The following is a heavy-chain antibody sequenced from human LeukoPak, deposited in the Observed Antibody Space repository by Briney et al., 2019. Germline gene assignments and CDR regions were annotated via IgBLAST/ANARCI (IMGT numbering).Heavy chain of an antibody. J-gene: IGHJ4*02. V-gene: IGHV3-23*01. Sequence: TGGSLRLSCAASGFTFSSYVMNWVRQAPGKGLEWVSSISVSGGSTYYADSVKGRFTISRDNSKNTLYLQMNSLRAEDTAVYYCAKDFRVFDYWGQGTLVTVSS. CDR2: ISVSGGST. CDR1: GFTFSSYV. D-gene: IGHD3-10*01. CDR3: AKDFRVFDY.